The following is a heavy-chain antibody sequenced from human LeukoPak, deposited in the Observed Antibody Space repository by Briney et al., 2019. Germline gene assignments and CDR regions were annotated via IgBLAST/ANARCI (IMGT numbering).Heavy chain of an antibody. Sequence: SETLSLTCAVYGGSFSGYYWSWLRQPPGKGLEWIGEINHSGSTNYNPSLKSRVTISVDTSKNQFSLKLSSVTAADTAVYYCARGRTAGYCSSTSCYPYYFDYWGQGTLVTVSS. CDR3: ARGRTAGYCSSTSCYPYYFDY. D-gene: IGHD2-2*01. J-gene: IGHJ4*02. CDR1: GGSFSGYY. V-gene: IGHV4-34*01. CDR2: INHSGST.